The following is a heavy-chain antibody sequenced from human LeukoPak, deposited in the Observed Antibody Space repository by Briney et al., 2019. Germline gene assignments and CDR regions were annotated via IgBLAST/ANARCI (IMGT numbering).Heavy chain of an antibody. CDR3: ARRQIAARPGRLFNGYFQH. D-gene: IGHD6-6*01. CDR1: GGSFSGYY. J-gene: IGHJ1*01. CDR2: INHSGST. V-gene: IGHV4-34*01. Sequence: SETLSLTCAVYGGSFSGYYWSWIRQPPGKGLEWIGEINHSGSTNYNPSLKSRVTISVDTSKNQFSLKLSSVTAADTAVYYCARRQIAARPGRLFNGYFQHWGQGTLVTVSS.